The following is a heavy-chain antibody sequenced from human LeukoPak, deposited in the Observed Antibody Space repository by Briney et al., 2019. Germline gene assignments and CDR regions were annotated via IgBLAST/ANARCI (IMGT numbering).Heavy chain of an antibody. CDR3: ARGYCSSTSCYVGWFDP. CDR2: INWNCGST. CDR1: GFTHHDYG. J-gene: IGHJ5*02. Sequence: PGGSLSLSCAASGFTHHDYGMSWVRQAPGKGLEWVSGINWNCGSTGYADSVKGRFTISRDNAKNSLYLQMNSLRAEDTALYHCARGYCSSTSCYVGWFDPWGQGTLVTVSS. V-gene: IGHV3-20*01. D-gene: IGHD2-2*01.